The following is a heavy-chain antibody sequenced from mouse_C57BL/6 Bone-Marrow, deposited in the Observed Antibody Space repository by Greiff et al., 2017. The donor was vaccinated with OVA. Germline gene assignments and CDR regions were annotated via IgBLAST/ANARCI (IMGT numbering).Heavy chain of an antibody. V-gene: IGHV5-4*01. D-gene: IGHD1-1*01. J-gene: IGHJ2*01. CDR1: GFTFSSYA. CDR2: ISDGGSYT. Sequence: VQLKQSGGGLVKPGGSLKLSCAASGFTFSSYAMSWVRQTPEKRLEWVATISDGGSYTYYPDNVKGRFTISRDNAKNNLYLQMSHLKSEDTAMYYCARRIVDYDYWGQGTTLTVSS. CDR3: ARRIVDYDY.